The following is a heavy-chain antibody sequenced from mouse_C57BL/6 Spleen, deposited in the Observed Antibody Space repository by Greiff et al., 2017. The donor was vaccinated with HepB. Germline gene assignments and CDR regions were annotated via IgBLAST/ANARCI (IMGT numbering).Heavy chain of an antibody. D-gene: IGHD2-3*01. Sequence: VQLQQPGAELVRPGTSVKLSCKASGYTFTSYWMHWVKQRPGQGLEWIGVIDPSDSYTNYNQKFKGKATLTVDTSSSTAYMQLSSLTSEDSAVYYCARWDGYLAWFAYWGQGTLVTVSA. J-gene: IGHJ3*01. CDR1: GYTFTSYW. V-gene: IGHV1-59*01. CDR2: IDPSDSYT. CDR3: ARWDGYLAWFAY.